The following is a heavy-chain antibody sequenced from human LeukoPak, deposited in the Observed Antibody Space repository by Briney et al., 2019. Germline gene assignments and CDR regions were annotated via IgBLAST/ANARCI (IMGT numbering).Heavy chain of an antibody. Sequence: ASVKVSCKASGYTFTSYGISWVRQAPGQGLEWMGWISAYNGNTNYAQKLQGRVTMTTDTSTSTAYMELRSLRSDDTAVYYCAREGGVYDFWSGYYSSVFDYWGRGTLVTVSS. CDR1: GYTFTSYG. J-gene: IGHJ4*02. V-gene: IGHV1-18*01. D-gene: IGHD3-3*01. CDR3: AREGGVYDFWSGYYSSVFDY. CDR2: ISAYNGNT.